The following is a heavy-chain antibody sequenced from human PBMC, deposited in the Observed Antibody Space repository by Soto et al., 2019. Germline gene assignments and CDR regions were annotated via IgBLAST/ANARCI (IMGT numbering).Heavy chain of an antibody. D-gene: IGHD2-15*01. J-gene: IGHJ5*02. CDR2: IYYSGST. Sequence: PSETLSLTCTVSGVSISSYYWSWIRHPPGKGLEWIGYIYYSGSTNYNPSLKSRVTISVDTSKNQFSLKLSSVTAADTAVYYCARGNLHCSGGSCYRYHWFEPWGQGTLVIVS. CDR1: GVSISSYY. CDR3: ARGNLHCSGGSCYRYHWFEP. V-gene: IGHV4-59*01.